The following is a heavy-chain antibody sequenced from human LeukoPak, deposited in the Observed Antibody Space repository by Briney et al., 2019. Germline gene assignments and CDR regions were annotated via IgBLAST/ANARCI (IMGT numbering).Heavy chain of an antibody. D-gene: IGHD2-8*02. CDR3: ARDPGTGGDFDH. J-gene: IGHJ4*02. V-gene: IGHV4-59*01. CDR1: GGSISSYY. Sequence: PSETLSLTCTVSGGSISSYYWSWIRQPPGKGLEWIGYIYYSGSTNYNPSLKSRVTISVDTSKNQFSLKLSSVTAADTAVYYCARDPGTGGDFDHWGQGTLVTVSS. CDR2: IYYSGST.